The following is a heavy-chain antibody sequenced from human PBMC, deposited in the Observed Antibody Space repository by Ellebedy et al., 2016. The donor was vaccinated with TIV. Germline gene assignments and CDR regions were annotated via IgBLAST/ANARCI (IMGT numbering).Heavy chain of an antibody. Sequence: SETLSLTCTVSGGSISSYYWSWLRQPPGKGLEWIGYIYYSGTTKLNPSLESRVTISVDTSKNQFSLKLSSVTAADTAVYYCARSRSTGGYGVYWFDPWGQGTLVTVSS. V-gene: IGHV4-59*01. D-gene: IGHD4-17*01. CDR3: ARSRSTGGYGVYWFDP. J-gene: IGHJ5*02. CDR1: GGSISSYY. CDR2: IYYSGTT.